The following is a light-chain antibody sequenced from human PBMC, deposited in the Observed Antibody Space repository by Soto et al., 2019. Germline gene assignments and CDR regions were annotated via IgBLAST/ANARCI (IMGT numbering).Light chain of an antibody. CDR1: SSDIGGYNY. V-gene: IGLV2-14*01. CDR2: EVS. CDR3: ATWEDNLTARV. Sequence: QSALTQPASVSGSPGQSITISCTGTSSDIGGYNYVSWYQQHPGKAPKLMIYEVSNRPSGVSNRFSGSKSGNTASLTISGLQAEDEADYYCATWEDNLTARVFGGGTKVTVL. J-gene: IGLJ3*02.